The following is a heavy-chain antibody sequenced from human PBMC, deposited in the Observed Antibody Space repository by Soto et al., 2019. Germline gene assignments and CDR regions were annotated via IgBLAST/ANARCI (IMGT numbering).Heavy chain of an antibody. CDR3: ARPRECGGDCYYFDY. CDR2: IYSGDSDT. D-gene: IGHD2-21*02. J-gene: IGHJ4*02. V-gene: IGHV5-51*01. CDR1: GYSFPSYW. Sequence: PGESLEITCKVSGYSFPSYWIGWVRQIPGKGLEWMGIIYSGDSDTRYSPSFQGQVTISADKSISTAYLQWSSLKASDTAMYYCARPRECGGDCYYFDYWGQGNLVTGSS.